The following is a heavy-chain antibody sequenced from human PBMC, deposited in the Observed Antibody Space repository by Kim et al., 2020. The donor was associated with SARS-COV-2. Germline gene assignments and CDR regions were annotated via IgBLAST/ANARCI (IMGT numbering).Heavy chain of an antibody. V-gene: IGHV3-74*01. CDR2: VSSDGSIT. D-gene: IGHD3-16*01. CDR3: ATGGTNLYGIDV. Sequence: GGSLRLSCAASGFTFSSFWMHWVRQAPGKGLVWVSRVSSDGSITSYEDSVKGRLTISRDNARNTLDLQMNSLRPEDTAVYYCATGGTNLYGIDVWGQGTTVTVSS. CDR1: GFTFSSFW. J-gene: IGHJ6*02.